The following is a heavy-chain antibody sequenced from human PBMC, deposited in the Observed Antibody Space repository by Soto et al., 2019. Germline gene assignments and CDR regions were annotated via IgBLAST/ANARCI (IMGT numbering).Heavy chain of an antibody. CDR2: ISSSSSST. J-gene: IGHJ1*01. CDR3: VLPYYSSRWFPFAR. CDR1: GFIFRDFY. Sequence: GGSLRLSCAASGFIFRDFYMSWIRQVPGRGLEWLSKISSSSSSTDYADSVKGRFTISRDNAKKTVYLQMSSLRVEDTALYYCVLPYYSSRWFPFARCGQGALVTVSS. D-gene: IGHD2-2*01. V-gene: IGHV3-11*03.